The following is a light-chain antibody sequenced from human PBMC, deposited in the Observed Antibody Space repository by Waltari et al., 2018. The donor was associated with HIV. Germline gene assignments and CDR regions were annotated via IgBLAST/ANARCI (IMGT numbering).Light chain of an antibody. CDR2: DTT. CDR1: QSIRNY. V-gene: IGKV3-11*01. CDR3: HQRSTWPFT. Sequence: IVLTQSQATLSLSPGERAILSCRASQSIRNYLAWDQQRPGQAPRRLVYDTTNRAPGVPARFSGSGSGTDFSLTIASLESEDFAIYYCHQRSTWPFTFGPGTKVDI. J-gene: IGKJ3*01.